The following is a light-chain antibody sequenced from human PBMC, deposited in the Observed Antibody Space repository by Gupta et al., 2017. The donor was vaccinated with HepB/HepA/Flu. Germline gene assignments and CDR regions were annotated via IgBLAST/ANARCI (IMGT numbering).Light chain of an antibody. V-gene: IGLV1-47*02. CDR2: SKN. CDR3: ETWDDGLNGEV. Sequence: QSVLTQPPSPSGTPGQGVTISCSGNSSNIGSNYVYWYQQRPGTAPKLLIYSKNQRPSGVPDRFSASKSGTSASLAITGLRSEDEADYYCETWDDGLNGEVFGGGTKLTVL. J-gene: IGLJ2*01. CDR1: SSNIGSNY.